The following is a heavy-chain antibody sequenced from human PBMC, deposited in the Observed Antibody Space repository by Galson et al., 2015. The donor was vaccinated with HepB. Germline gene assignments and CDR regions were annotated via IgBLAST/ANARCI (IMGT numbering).Heavy chain of an antibody. CDR3: ARGSSESDSFYYFDY. Sequence: SVKVSCKASGYTFTNYYLHWVRQAPGQGLEWMGIINPRGFSTNYAQNLQGRVTMTRDTSTSTVYMELRSLRSEDTAVYYCARGSSESDSFYYFDYWGQGTLVTVSS. CDR1: GYTFTNYY. V-gene: IGHV1-46*04. CDR2: INPRGFST. D-gene: IGHD1-26*01. J-gene: IGHJ4*02.